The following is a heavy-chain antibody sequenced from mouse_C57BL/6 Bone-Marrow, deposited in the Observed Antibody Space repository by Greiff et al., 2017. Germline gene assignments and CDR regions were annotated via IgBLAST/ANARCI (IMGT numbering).Heavy chain of an antibody. J-gene: IGHJ2*01. CDR3: ARTAMVTTEDY. CDR1: EYAFPSYD. D-gene: IGHD2-2*01. V-gene: IGHV5-2*01. Sequence: EVQVVQSGAGLVQPGESLKLSCESTEYAFPSYDMSWVRKTPGKRLELVAAINSDGGSTYYTDNIESRSIITSDNTTKTLYLQLSSLTTEDTALYYCARTAMVTTEDYWGQGTTLTVSS. CDR2: INSDGGST.